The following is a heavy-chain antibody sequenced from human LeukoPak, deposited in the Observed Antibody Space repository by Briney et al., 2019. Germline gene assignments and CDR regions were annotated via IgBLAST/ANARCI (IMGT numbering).Heavy chain of an antibody. V-gene: IGHV3-23*01. J-gene: IGHJ4*02. CDR3: ATPPTVTRNY. CDR1: GFTFISYA. Sequence: GGSLRLSCAASGFTFISYAMSWVRQAPGQGLEWVSSISGSGGRTYHADSVKGRFTISRDNSKNTLYLQMNSLRAEDTAVYYCATPPTVTRNYWGQGILVTVSS. CDR2: ISGSGGRT. D-gene: IGHD4-17*01.